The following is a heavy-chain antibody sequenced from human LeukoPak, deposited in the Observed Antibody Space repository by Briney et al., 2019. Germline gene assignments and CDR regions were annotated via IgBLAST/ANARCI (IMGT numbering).Heavy chain of an antibody. V-gene: IGHV1-2*02. J-gene: IGHJ4*02. CDR1: GYTFTGYY. Sequence: SVKVSCKASGYTFTGYYMHWVRQAPGQGLEWMGWINPNSGGTNYAQKFQGRVTMTRDTSISTAYMELSRLRSDDTAVYYCARVSYYYDSSGYYYYWGQGTLVTVSS. CDR2: INPNSGGT. D-gene: IGHD3-22*01. CDR3: ARVSYYYDSSGYYYY.